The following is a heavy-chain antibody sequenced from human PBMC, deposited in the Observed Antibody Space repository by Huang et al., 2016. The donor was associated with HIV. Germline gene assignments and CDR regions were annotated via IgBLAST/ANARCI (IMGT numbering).Heavy chain of an antibody. J-gene: IGHJ4*02. D-gene: IGHD6-19*01. V-gene: IGHV1-18*01. CDR1: GYTFTRYG. Sequence: QVQLVQSGAEVKKPGASVKVSCKASGYTFTRYGISWVRQAPGKGLEWMGWVSAYNGHTNYAQKLQGRVTMTTETSTSTAYMELRSLRSDDTAVYYCARDRGAVAGTSPGYWGQGTLVTVSS. CDR3: ARDRGAVAGTSPGY. CDR2: VSAYNGHT.